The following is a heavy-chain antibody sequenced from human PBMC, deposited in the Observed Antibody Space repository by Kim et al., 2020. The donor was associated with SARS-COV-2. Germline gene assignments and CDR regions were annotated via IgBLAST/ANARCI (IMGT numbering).Heavy chain of an antibody. V-gene: IGHV4-39*01. J-gene: IGHJ3*02. Sequence: SETLSLTCTVSGGSISSSSYYWGWIRQPPGKGLEWIGSIYYSGSTYYNPSLKSRVTISVDTSKNQFYLKLSSLTAADTAVYYCAFHDDYVWVSSGSFDIWGQGTMVTVSS. D-gene: IGHD3-16*01. CDR1: GGSISSSSYY. CDR2: IYYSGST. CDR3: AFHDDYVWVSSGSFDI.